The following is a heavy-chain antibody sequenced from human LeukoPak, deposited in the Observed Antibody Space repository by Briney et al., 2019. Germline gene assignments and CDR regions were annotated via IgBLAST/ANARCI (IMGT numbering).Heavy chain of an antibody. D-gene: IGHD3-22*01. J-gene: IGHJ4*02. Sequence: SQTLSLNCTVSGYSVNHDYWSWIRQTPGKGLQRIGYIYNSGTIYNPSLNNRVTISLDTSKNQFSLRVTSVTAADTAVYYCTRVDPHGYSDYWGQGTLVTVSS. CDR3: TRVDPHGYSDY. V-gene: IGHV4-59*02. CDR1: GYSVNHDY. CDR2: IYNSGT.